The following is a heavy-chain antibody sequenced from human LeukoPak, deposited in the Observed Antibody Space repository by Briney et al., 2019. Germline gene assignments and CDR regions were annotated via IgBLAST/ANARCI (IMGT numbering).Heavy chain of an antibody. Sequence: GGSLRLSCAASGFTFSIYAMSWVRQAPGKGLEWVSAISGSGGSTYYADSVKGRFTISRDNSKNTLYLQMNSLRAEDTAVYYCAKNGRYCSSTSCYEWGQGTLVTVSS. D-gene: IGHD2-2*01. J-gene: IGHJ4*02. CDR2: ISGSGGST. CDR1: GFTFSIYA. CDR3: AKNGRYCSSTSCYE. V-gene: IGHV3-23*01.